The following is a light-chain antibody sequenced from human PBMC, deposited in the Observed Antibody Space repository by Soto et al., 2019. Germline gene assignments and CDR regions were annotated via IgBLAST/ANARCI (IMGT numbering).Light chain of an antibody. CDR2: DAS. CDR1: QSISTW. V-gene: IGKV1-5*01. J-gene: IGKJ1*01. CDR3: QQYDSYSWT. Sequence: DIQMTQSPSTLSASAGDTVTITCRASQSISTWLAWYQQKPGKAPKLLIFDASSLKSGVPSRFSGGGSGTEFTLTISSLQTDDFATYYCQQYDSYSWTFGQGTKVEIK.